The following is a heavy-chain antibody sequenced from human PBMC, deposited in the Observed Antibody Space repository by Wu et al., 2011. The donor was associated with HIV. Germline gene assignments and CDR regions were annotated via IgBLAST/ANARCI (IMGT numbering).Heavy chain of an antibody. CDR3: ASVRCHVDHCYFPLLGTAFDI. Sequence: QVQLVQSGAEVKKPGASVRVSCKASGRGFPTSIVTWVRQAPGQGLEWLGWINGYNGNSRYRQNFQDRVSMSTDSATTTAYMELRSLKSDDTAVYYCASVRCHVDHCYFPLLGTAFDIWGQRTMVTVSS. V-gene: IGHV1-18*01. CDR1: GRGFPTSI. J-gene: IGHJ3*02. CDR2: INGYNGNS. D-gene: IGHD2-15*01.